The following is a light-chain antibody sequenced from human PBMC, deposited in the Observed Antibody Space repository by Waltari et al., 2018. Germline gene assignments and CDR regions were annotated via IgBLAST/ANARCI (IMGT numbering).Light chain of an antibody. Sequence: AIQSPPSPSSLSASAAAIVTITSRAILAISTAFAWYQQKPRKAPKLLIYDASRRASVVASRFSGSGSGTDFTLNISSLQAEDFAAYYCQQFNEYLPLAFGGGTKVEI. J-gene: IGKJ4*01. V-gene: IGKV1D-13*01. CDR1: LAISTA. CDR3: QQFNEYLPLA. CDR2: DAS.